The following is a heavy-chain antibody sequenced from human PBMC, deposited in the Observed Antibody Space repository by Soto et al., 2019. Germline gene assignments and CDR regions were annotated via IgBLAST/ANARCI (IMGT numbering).Heavy chain of an antibody. Sequence: GASVKVSCKVSGYTLTELSMHWVRQAPGKGLEWMGGFDPEDGETIYAQKFQGRVTMTEDTSTDTAYMELSSLRSEDTAVYYCATLEPGIAVADYPFDYWGQGTLVTVSS. J-gene: IGHJ4*02. V-gene: IGHV1-24*01. CDR3: ATLEPGIAVADYPFDY. D-gene: IGHD6-19*01. CDR2: FDPEDGET. CDR1: GYTLTELS.